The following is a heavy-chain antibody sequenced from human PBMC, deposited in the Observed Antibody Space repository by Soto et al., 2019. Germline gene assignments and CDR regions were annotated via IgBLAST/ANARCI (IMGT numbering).Heavy chain of an antibody. CDR2: INPTGGST. CDR1: GYIFINYY. Sequence: QVHLVQSGAEVKKPGASVKVSCKASGYIFINYYIHWVRQAPGHGLEWMAIINPTGGSTNYAQKSPGRVPLTRNTPTRTFYMELGSLTSENTAIYSCARHRAAGDLWGRGTRVPAPS. J-gene: IGHJ4*02. D-gene: IGHD2-21*01. V-gene: IGHV1-46*01. CDR3: ARHRAAGDL.